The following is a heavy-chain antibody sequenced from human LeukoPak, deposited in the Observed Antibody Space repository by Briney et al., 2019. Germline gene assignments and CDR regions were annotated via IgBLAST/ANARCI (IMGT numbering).Heavy chain of an antibody. J-gene: IGHJ5*02. D-gene: IGHD3-16*02. CDR1: GYTFTGYY. CDR2: INPNSGGT. CDR3: ARKGVTFGGVITYNWFDP. V-gene: IGHV1-2*02. Sequence: GASVKVSCKASGYTFTGYYLHWVRQAPGQGLEWMGWINPNSGGTNYAQKFQGRVTMTRDTSISTAYMELSSLRSDDTAVYYCARKGVTFGGVITYNWFDPWGQGTLVTVSS.